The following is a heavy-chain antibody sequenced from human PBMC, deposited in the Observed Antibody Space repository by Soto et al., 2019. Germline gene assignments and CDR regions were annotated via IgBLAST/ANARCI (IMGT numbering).Heavy chain of an antibody. CDR3: ARQQGSYYDSSGYFDY. J-gene: IGHJ4*02. Sequence: SETLSLTCTVSGGSISSSSYYWGWIRQPPGKGLEWIGSIYYSGSTYYNPSLKSRVTISVDTSKNQFSLKLSSVTATDTAVYYCARQQGSYYDSSGYFDYWGQGTLVTVSS. V-gene: IGHV4-39*01. D-gene: IGHD3-22*01. CDR1: GGSISSSSYY. CDR2: IYYSGST.